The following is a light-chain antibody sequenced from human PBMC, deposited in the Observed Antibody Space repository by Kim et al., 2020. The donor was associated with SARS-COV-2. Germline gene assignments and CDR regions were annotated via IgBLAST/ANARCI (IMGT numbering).Light chain of an antibody. CDR3: QQYNNWLRT. CDR2: GAS. V-gene: IGKV3-15*01. CDR1: QSVSSN. Sequence: EIVMTQSPPTLSVSPGERATLSCRASQSVSSNLAWYQQRPGQAPRLLIYGASTRATGIPARFSGSGSGTEFTLTISSLQSEDFAVYYCQQYNNWLRTFGGASKVDIK. J-gene: IGKJ4*01.